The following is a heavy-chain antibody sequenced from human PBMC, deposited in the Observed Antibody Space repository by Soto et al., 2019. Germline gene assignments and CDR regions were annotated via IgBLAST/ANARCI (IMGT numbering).Heavy chain of an antibody. Sequence: QLQLQESGPGLVKPSETLSLTCTVSGGSISSSSYYWGWIRQPPGKGLEWIGSIYYSGSTYYNPSLKSRVTISVDTSKNPFSLKLSSVTAADTAVYYCARLYSGYVGGFDYWGQGTLVTVSS. V-gene: IGHV4-39*01. CDR1: GGSISSSSYY. D-gene: IGHD5-12*01. CDR2: IYYSGST. CDR3: ARLYSGYVGGFDY. J-gene: IGHJ4*02.